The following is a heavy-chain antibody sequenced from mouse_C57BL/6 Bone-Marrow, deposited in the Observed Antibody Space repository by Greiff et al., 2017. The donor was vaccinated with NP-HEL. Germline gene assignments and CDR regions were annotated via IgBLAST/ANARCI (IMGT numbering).Heavy chain of an antibody. CDR1: GFTFSNYW. V-gene: IGHV6-3*01. Sequence: EVQLQESGGGLVQPGGSMKLSCVASGFTFSNYWMNWVRQSPEKGLEWVAQIRLKSDNYATHYAESVKGRFTISRDDSKSSVYLQMNNLRAEDTGIYYCTGRWLLQAYWGQGTLVTVSA. D-gene: IGHD2-3*01. CDR2: IRLKSDNYAT. CDR3: TGRWLLQAY. J-gene: IGHJ3*01.